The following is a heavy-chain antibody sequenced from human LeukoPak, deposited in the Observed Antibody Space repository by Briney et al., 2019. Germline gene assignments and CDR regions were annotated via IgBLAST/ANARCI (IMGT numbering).Heavy chain of an antibody. CDR1: GYTFTSYG. CDR3: ARGLSGYYDGAYYFDY. V-gene: IGHV1-18*01. J-gene: IGHJ4*02. D-gene: IGHD3-22*01. CDR2: ISAYNGNT. Sequence: ASVKVSCKASGYTFTSYGISWVRQAPGQGLEWMGWISAYNGNTNYAQKLQGRVTMNTDTSTSTAYMELRSLRSDDTAVYYCARGLSGYYDGAYYFDYWGQGTLVTVSS.